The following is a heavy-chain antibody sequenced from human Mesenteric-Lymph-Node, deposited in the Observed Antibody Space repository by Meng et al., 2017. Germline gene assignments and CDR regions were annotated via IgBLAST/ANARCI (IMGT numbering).Heavy chain of an antibody. J-gene: IGHJ4*02. CDR3: ARGFLSFVRVFDY. CDR1: GGSFGGYY. D-gene: IGHD2/OR15-2a*01. Sequence: VQSRGGGAGLLKPSEALSLACAVYGGSFGGYYGSWVRQPPGKGLGWIGEINHSGSTNYNPSLKSRVTISVDTSKNQFSLKLSSVTAADTAVYYCARGFLSFVRVFDYWGQGTLVTVSS. CDR2: INHSGST. V-gene: IGHV4-34*01.